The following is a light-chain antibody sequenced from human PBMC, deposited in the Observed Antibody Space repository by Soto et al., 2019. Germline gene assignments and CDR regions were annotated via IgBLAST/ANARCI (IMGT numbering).Light chain of an antibody. J-gene: IGLJ3*02. Sequence: QSVLTQPPLVSGAPGQRVTISCTGSSSNIGAGYDVHWYQQLPGTAPKLLIYGNSNRPSGVPDRLSGSKSGTSASLAITGLQAEDEADYYCQSYDSSLSNWVFGGGTKLTVL. V-gene: IGLV1-40*01. CDR2: GNS. CDR1: SSNIGAGYD. CDR3: QSYDSSLSNWV.